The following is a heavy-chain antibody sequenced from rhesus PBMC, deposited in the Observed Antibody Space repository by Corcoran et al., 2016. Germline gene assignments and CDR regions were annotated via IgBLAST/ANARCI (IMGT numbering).Heavy chain of an antibody. CDR2: LYGSSGST. CDR3: ARDRGGSLFDY. Sequence: QVQLQESGPGLVKPSETLSLTCVVSGYSISRNYWRWIRPPPGKGLEGIGYLYGSSGSTDDNASLKSRVTISTDTSKNQVSLKLSSVTAADTAVYYCARDRGGSLFDYWGQGVLVTVSS. V-gene: IGHV4-160*01. J-gene: IGHJ4*01. CDR1: GYSISRNY. D-gene: IGHD1-44*02.